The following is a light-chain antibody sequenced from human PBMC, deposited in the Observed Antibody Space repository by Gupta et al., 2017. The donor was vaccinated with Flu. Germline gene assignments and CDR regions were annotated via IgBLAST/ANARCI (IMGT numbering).Light chain of an antibody. V-gene: IGKV1-5*03. CDR3: QQYNNYWT. J-gene: IGKJ1*01. CDR2: RAF. CDR1: QNIITW. Sequence: PSTLSASVGDTITITCRASQNIITWLAWYQQKPGKAPKLLMYRAFKLINGVSSRFSGSGSETEFTLTINNLQPDDFATYYCQQYNNYWTFGQGTKVEVK.